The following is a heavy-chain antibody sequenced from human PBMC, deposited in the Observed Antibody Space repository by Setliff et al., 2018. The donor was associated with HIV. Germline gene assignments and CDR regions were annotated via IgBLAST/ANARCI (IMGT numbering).Heavy chain of an antibody. CDR3: ARDWNYVVDV. V-gene: IGHV1-8*01. Sequence: GASVKVSCKVSGYTLTELSVHWVRQATGQGLEWMGWMNPNSGNTGYAQKFQGRVTITAATSSTTAYMELSSLRSDDTAVYYCARDWNYVVDVWGKGTTVTVSS. CDR2: MNPNSGNT. J-gene: IGHJ6*04. D-gene: IGHD1-1*01. CDR1: GYTLTELS.